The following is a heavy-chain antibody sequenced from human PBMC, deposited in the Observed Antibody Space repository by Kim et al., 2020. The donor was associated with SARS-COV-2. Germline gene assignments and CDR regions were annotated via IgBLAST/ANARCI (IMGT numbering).Heavy chain of an antibody. CDR3: ASSWFGELFPGCFDP. J-gene: IGHJ5*02. V-gene: IGHV4-39*01. CDR1: GGSIISTSYY. D-gene: IGHD3-10*01. Sequence: SETLSLTCTVSGGSIISTSYYWGWIRQPPGEKMEWIGSMYYTGSTYYNPSLKSRVALSVDTSRNQFSLKLTSVSAADTAVYYCASSWFGELFPGCFDPWG. CDR2: MYYTGST.